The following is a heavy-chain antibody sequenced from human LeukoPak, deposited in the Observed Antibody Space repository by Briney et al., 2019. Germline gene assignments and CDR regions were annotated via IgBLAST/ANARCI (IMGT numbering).Heavy chain of an antibody. Sequence: GGSLRLSCAASEFIFSGYWMNWLRQAPGKGLEWVANIKQDGSEKQYVDSVRGRFTISRDNAKNSLYLQMNSLRVEDTAVYYCARDGFVGAADYWGQGTLVTVSS. CDR3: ARDGFVGAADY. V-gene: IGHV3-7*01. D-gene: IGHD6-25*01. CDR2: IKQDGSEK. J-gene: IGHJ4*02. CDR1: EFIFSGYW.